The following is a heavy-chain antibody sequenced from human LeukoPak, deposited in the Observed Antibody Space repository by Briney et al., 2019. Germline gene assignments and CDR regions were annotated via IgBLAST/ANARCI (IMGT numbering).Heavy chain of an antibody. CDR3: ARRVVNNRNWYFDL. V-gene: IGHV5-51*01. J-gene: IGHJ2*01. CDR1: GYSFTSYW. Sequence: GESLKISCKGSGYSFTSYWIGWVRQMPGKGLEWMGIIYPGDSDSRYNPSIQGQVTISADKSINTAYLQWSSLKASDTAMYYCARRVVNNRNWYFDLWGRGTLVTVSS. D-gene: IGHD4-23*01. CDR2: IYPGDSDS.